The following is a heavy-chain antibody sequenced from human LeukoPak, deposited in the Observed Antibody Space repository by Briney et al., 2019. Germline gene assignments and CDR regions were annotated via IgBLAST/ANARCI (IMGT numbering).Heavy chain of an antibody. CDR3: AKSMHGSGSYSDY. J-gene: IGHJ4*02. V-gene: IGHV3-30-3*02. CDR1: EFTFDNFA. CDR2: ISYDGSDK. Sequence: GGSLRLSRAASEFTFDNFAMHWVRQAPGKGLEWVAFISYDGSDKYYADSVKGRFTISRDNSKNTLYLQMNSLRAEDTAVYYCAKSMHGSGSYSDYWGQGTLVTVSS. D-gene: IGHD3-10*01.